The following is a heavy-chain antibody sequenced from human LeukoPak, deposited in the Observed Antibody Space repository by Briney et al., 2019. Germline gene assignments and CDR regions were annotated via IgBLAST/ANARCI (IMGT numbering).Heavy chain of an antibody. V-gene: IGHV3-11*05. D-gene: IGHD3-22*01. CDR2: ISGSSIYT. CDR3: VRDISGYYFDY. Sequence: GGSLRLSCAASGFTFSDYHMTWIGQAPGKGLEWVSYISGSSIYTRYADSVKGRFTISRDNAKNSLYLQMNSLRAEDTALYCFVRDISGYYFDYWGQGTLVTVSS. J-gene: IGHJ4*02. CDR1: GFTFSDYH.